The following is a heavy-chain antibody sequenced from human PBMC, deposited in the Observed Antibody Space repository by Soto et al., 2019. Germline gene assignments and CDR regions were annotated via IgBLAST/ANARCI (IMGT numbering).Heavy chain of an antibody. CDR3: ARVDCSGGSCYSIDY. D-gene: IGHD2-15*01. CDR2: IYHSGST. V-gene: IGHV4-30-2*01. J-gene: IGHJ4*02. CDR1: GGSISSGGYF. Sequence: SETLSLTCAVSGGSISSGGYFWSWIRQPPGKGLEWIGYIYHSGSTYYNPSLKSRVTISVDRSKNQFSLKLSSVIAADTAVYYCARVDCSGGSCYSIDYWGQGTLVTVSS.